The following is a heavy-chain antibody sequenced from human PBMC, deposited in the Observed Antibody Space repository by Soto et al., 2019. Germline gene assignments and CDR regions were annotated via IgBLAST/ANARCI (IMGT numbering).Heavy chain of an antibody. Sequence: QVQLVESGGGVVQPGGSLRLSCAASGFTGSSYGMQWVRQAPGKGLEWVTFVSYGGSNQYYIDSVKGRFTISRDDSKRIVYLQMNSVRPEDTAVYYCAKLMHHYDSSGFGVDSSGQGTLVTVSS. CDR1: GFTGSSYG. J-gene: IGHJ4*02. D-gene: IGHD3-22*01. CDR3: AKLMHHYDSSGFGVDS. V-gene: IGHV3-30*18. CDR2: VSYGGSNQ.